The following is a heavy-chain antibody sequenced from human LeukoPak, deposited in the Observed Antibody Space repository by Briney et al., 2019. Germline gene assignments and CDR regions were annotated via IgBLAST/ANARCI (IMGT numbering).Heavy chain of an antibody. Sequence: GGALRLSCAASGFIFSSYAMHGVRQAPGRGREGVAAIWYDGSNEYYADSVKGRFTISRDNSKNPLYLQMNSLRAEDTGVYYCARGSVAAAYVGLDIWGQGTMVTVSS. V-gene: IGHV3-30*04. CDR2: IWYDGSNE. J-gene: IGHJ3*02. D-gene: IGHD3-10*02. CDR1: GFIFSSYA. CDR3: ARGSVAAAYVGLDI.